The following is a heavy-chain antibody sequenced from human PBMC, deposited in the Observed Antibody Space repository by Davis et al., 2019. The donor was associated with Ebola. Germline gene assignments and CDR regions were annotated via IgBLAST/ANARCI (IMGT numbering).Heavy chain of an antibody. CDR3: AREAVAYQFDY. Sequence: AASAQVSCKASAYTSTSYAMNWVRQAPGQGLEWMGWINTNTGNPTYAQGCTGRFVFSLGASVSTAYLQISSLKAEDTAVYYCAREAVAYQFDYWGQGTLVTVSS. V-gene: IGHV7-4-1*02. CDR1: AYTSTSYA. J-gene: IGHJ4*02. CDR2: INTNTGNP. D-gene: IGHD6-19*01.